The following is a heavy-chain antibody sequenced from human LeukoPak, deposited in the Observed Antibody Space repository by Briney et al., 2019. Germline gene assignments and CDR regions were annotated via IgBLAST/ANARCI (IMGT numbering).Heavy chain of an antibody. J-gene: IGHJ6*02. V-gene: IGHV4-30-4*01. CDR2: IYYSGST. D-gene: IGHD3-3*01. CDR3: ARSAAVYDFWSGYYRPYGMDV. Sequence: SETLPLTCTVSGGSISSGDYYWSWIRQPPGKGLEWIGYIYYSGSTYYNPSLKSRVTISVDTSKNQFSLKLSSVTAADTAVYYCARSAAVYDFWSGYYRPYGMDVWGQGTTVTVSS. CDR1: GGSISSGDYY.